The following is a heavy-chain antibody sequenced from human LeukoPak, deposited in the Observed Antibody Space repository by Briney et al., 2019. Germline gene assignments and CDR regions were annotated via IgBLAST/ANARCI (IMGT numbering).Heavy chain of an antibody. CDR1: GGSFSGYY. D-gene: IGHD2-2*01. CDR3: ARFQVVPAAMVDY. CDR2: INHSGST. J-gene: IGHJ4*02. V-gene: IGHV4-34*01. Sequence: SETLSLTCAVYGGSFSGYYWSWIRQPPGKGLEWIGEINHSGSTNYNPSLKSRVTISVDTSKNQFSLKLSSVTAADTAVYYCARFQVVPAAMVDYWGQGTLVTVSS.